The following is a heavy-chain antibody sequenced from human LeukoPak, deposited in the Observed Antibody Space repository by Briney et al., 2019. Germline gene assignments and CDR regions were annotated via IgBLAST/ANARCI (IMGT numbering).Heavy chain of an antibody. CDR1: GFTFSSYW. Sequence: GGSLRLSCAASGFTFSSYWMSWVRQAPGKGLEWVANIMQDGSEKYYVDSVKGRFTISRDNAKNSLYLQMNSLRAEDTAVYYCASDMWVKASRYFQHWGQGTLVTVSS. J-gene: IGHJ1*01. V-gene: IGHV3-7*01. CDR2: IMQDGSEK. CDR3: ASDMWVKASRYFQH. D-gene: IGHD1-26*01.